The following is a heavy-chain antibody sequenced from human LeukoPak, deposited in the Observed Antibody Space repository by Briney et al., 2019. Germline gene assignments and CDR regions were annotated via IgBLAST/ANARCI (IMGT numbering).Heavy chain of an antibody. CDR1: GFTFSTYS. J-gene: IGHJ5*02. CDR2: ISSTSNYI. V-gene: IGHV3-21*04. D-gene: IGHD1-26*01. CDR3: TRDSGTYNWFDP. Sequence: GGSLRLSCAASGFTFSTYSMNWVRQAPGKGLEWVSSISSTSNYIYYADSMKGRFTISRDNAKNALYLQMKSLKTEDTALYYCTRDSGTYNWFDPWGQGTLVTVSS.